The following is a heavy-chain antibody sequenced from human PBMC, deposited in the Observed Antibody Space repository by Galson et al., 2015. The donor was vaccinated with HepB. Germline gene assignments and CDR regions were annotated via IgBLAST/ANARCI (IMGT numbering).Heavy chain of an antibody. CDR3: AKTTDFWSGYYAYYYYYGMDV. D-gene: IGHD3-3*01. CDR1: GFTFSSYA. J-gene: IGHJ6*02. V-gene: IGHV3-23*01. Sequence: SLRLSCAASGFTFSSYAMTWVRQAPGKGLEWVSGISGSGDHTYYADSVKGRLTISRDNSKNTLYMQMNSLRAEDTAVYYCAKTTDFWSGYYAYYYYYGMDVWGQGTTVTVSS. CDR2: ISGSGDHT.